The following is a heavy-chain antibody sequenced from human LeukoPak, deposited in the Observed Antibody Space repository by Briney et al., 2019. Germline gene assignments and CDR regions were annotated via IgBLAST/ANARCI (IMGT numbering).Heavy chain of an antibody. CDR1: GGSISSYY. J-gene: IGHJ3*02. CDR2: IYTSGST. Sequence: SETLSLTCTVSGGSISSYYWSWVRQPPGKGLEWIGRIYTSGSTNYNPSLKSRVTMSVDTSKNQFSLRLSSVTAAATAVYYCARGRGIRSAFDIWGQGTMVTVSS. CDR3: ARGRGIRSAFDI. V-gene: IGHV4-4*07. D-gene: IGHD3-10*01.